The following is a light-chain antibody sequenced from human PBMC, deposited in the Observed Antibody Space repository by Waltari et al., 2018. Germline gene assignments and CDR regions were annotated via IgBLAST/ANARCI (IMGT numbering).Light chain of an antibody. V-gene: IGLV2-23*02. CDR3: CSYVGSSTWV. J-gene: IGLJ3*02. CDR2: EVS. CDR1: SSDVGTYNL. Sequence: QSALTQPASVSGSPGQSITISCTGTSSDVGTYNLVSWYQHHPDKAPKLTIYEVSSRPSWISNRFSGSKSGNTASLTIAGLQAEDEAYYYCCSYVGSSTWVFGGGTKLTVL.